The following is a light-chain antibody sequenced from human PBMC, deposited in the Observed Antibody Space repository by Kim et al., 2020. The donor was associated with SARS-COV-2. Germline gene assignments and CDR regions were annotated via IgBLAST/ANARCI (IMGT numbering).Light chain of an antibody. V-gene: IGKV3-15*01. CDR2: DAS. J-gene: IGKJ1*01. CDR1: QSVSKN. Sequence: VMTQSPATLSVSPGERATLSCRASQSVSKNLAWYQQTPGQAPRLLIYDASTRATGIPARFSGSGSGTEFTLTITGLQSEDFVIYYGQQYDDWPLWTVGQGNKREI. CDR3: QQYDDWPLWT.